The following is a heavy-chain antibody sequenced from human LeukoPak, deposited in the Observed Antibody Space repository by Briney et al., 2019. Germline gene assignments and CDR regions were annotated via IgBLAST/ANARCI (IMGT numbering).Heavy chain of an antibody. CDR3: ARQDGGATD. CDR1: GYSISSGYY. V-gene: IGHV4-38-2*01. CDR2: IYHSGST. J-gene: IGHJ4*02. D-gene: IGHD1-26*01. Sequence: RPSETLSLTCAVSGYSISSGYYWGWIRQPPGKGLEWIGSIYHSGSTYYNPSLKSRVTISVDTSKNQFSLKLSSVTAADTDVYYCARQDGGATDWGQGTLVTVSS.